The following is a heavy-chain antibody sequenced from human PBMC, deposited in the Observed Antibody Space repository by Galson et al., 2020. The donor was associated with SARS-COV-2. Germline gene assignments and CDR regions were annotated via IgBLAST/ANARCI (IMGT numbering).Heavy chain of an antibody. V-gene: IGHV3-11*01. CDR3: ARDQIVVVVAANTQSQSASYYYGMDV. D-gene: IGHD2-15*01. CDR1: GFTFSDYY. Sequence: KIGESLKLSCAASGFTFSDYYMSWIRQAPGKGMEWVSYISSSGSTIYYADSVKGRFTISRDNAKNSLYLQMNSLRAEDTAVYYCARDQIVVVVAANTQSQSASYYYGMDVWGQGTTVTVSS. J-gene: IGHJ6*02. CDR2: ISSSGSTI.